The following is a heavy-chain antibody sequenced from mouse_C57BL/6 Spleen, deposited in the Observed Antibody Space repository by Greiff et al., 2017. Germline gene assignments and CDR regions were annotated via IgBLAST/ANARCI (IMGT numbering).Heavy chain of an antibody. D-gene: IGHD2-5*01. CDR2: IHPNSGST. Sequence: QVQLKQPGAELVKPGASVKLSCKASGYTFTSYWMHWVKQRPGQGLEWIGMIHPNSGSTNYNEKFKSKATLTVDKSSSTAYMQLSSLTSEDSAVYYCARDYSNYDWYFDVWGTGTTVTVSS. CDR3: ARDYSNYDWYFDV. J-gene: IGHJ1*03. V-gene: IGHV1-64*01. CDR1: GYTFTSYW.